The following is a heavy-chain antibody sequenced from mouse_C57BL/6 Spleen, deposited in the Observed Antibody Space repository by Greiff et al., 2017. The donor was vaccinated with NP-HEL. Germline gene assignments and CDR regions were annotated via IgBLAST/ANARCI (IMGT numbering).Heavy chain of an antibody. CDR1: GYTFTDYE. CDR3: TRQVYYGNYFDY. Sequence: QVQLQQSGAELVRPGASVTLSCKASGYTFTDYEMHWVKQTPVHGLEWIGAIDPETGGTAYNQKFKGKAILTADKSSSTAYMELRSLTSEDSAVYYCTRQVYYGNYFDYWGQGTTLTVSS. V-gene: IGHV1-15*01. D-gene: IGHD2-1*01. CDR2: IDPETGGT. J-gene: IGHJ2*01.